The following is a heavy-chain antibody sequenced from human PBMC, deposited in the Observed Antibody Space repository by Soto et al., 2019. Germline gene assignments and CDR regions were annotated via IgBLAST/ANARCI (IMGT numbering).Heavy chain of an antibody. CDR3: ARLFDY. CDR1: GYSISSGYY. CDR2: IYHSGST. J-gene: IGHJ4*02. Sequence: PSETLSLTCAVSGYSISSGYYWGWIRQPPGKGLEWIGSIYHSGSTYYNPSLKSRVTISVDTSKNQFSLKLSSVTAADTAVYYCARLFDYWGQGTLVTASS. V-gene: IGHV4-38-2*01.